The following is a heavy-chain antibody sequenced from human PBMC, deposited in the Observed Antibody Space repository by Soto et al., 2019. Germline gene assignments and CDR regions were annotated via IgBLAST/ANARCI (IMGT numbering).Heavy chain of an antibody. V-gene: IGHV3-23*01. CDR3: AKDFPPGYDYIWGSHTVPLGAFDI. CDR2: ISGSGGST. D-gene: IGHD3-16*01. CDR1: GFTFSSYA. Sequence: GGSLRLSCAASGFTFSSYAMSWVRQAPGKGLEWVSAISGSGGSTYYADSVKGRFTISRDNSKNTLYLQMNSLRAEDTAVYYCAKDFPPGYDYIWGSHTVPLGAFDIWGQGTMVTVSS. J-gene: IGHJ3*02.